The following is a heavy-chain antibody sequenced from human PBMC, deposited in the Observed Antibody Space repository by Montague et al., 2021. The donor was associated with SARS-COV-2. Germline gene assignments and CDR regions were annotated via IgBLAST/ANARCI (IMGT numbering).Heavy chain of an antibody. CDR2: FYYTGRT. CDR3: ARGRSGFFNTLDY. D-gene: IGHD3-3*01. V-gene: IGHV4-39*02. J-gene: IGHJ4*02. Sequence: SETLSLTCAVSDDSITSSTYYWAWIRQPPGKGLEWIGSFYYTGRTYCNPSLKSRVTMSVDTSKKHFSLNLNSVTAADTAVYYCARGRSGFFNTLDYWGQGTLVTVSS. CDR1: DDSITSSTYY.